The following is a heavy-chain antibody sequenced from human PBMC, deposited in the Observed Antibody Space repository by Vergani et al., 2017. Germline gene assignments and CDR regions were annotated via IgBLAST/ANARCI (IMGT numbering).Heavy chain of an antibody. V-gene: IGHV5-51*01. CDR3: ARQGSERDSSGWYYFDY. CDR1: GYSFTSYW. CDR2: IYPGDSDT. J-gene: IGHJ4*02. Sequence: EVQLVQSGAEVKKPGESLKISCKGSGYSFTSYWIGWVRQMPGKGLEWMWIIYPGDSDTRYTPSFPGQVTISADKAVCTAYLQWSSLKAADTAMYYCARQGSERDSSGWYYFDYWGQGTLVTGSS. D-gene: IGHD6-19*01.